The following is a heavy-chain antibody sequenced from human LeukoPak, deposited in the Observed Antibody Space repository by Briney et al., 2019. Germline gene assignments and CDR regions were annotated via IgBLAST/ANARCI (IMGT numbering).Heavy chain of an antibody. Sequence: SQTLSLTCTVSGGSMSSGGYYWSWIRQHPGKGLEWIGYIYYSGSTYYNPSLKSRVTISVDTSKNQFSLKLSSVTAADTAVYYCATAGGTSGSYYWDWFDPWGQGTLVTVSS. J-gene: IGHJ5*02. D-gene: IGHD1-26*01. V-gene: IGHV4-31*03. CDR2: IYYSGST. CDR1: GGSMSSGGYY. CDR3: ATAGGTSGSYYWDWFDP.